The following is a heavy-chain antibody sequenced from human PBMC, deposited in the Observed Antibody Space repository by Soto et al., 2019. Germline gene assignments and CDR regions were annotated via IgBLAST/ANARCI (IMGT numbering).Heavy chain of an antibody. D-gene: IGHD6-19*01. CDR1: GGSFSGYS. V-gene: IGHV4-34*01. CDR2: INYTGTT. Sequence: PSETLSLTCAVNGGSFSGYSWTWIRQAPGKGLDWIGEINYTGTTNYSPSLKSRVTLSVDTSKNQFSLELRSVSAADTAVYYCAREGGSGWYYYDYWGHGTLVTLSS. J-gene: IGHJ4*01. CDR3: AREGGSGWYYYDY.